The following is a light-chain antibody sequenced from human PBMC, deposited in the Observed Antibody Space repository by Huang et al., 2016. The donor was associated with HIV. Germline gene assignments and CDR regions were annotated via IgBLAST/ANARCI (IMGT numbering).Light chain of an antibody. CDR1: QSVSNSY. CDR2: GVS. J-gene: IGKJ1*01. CDR3: QQYVGSPRT. V-gene: IGKV3-20*01. Sequence: EIVLTQSPDTLSLSPGERATLSCRASQSVSNSYIAWYQQKPGQAPRLLIYGVSSRATGTSDRLSGSGSGTDFTLTISRLEPEDFAVYFCQQYVGSPRTFGQGTKVEIK.